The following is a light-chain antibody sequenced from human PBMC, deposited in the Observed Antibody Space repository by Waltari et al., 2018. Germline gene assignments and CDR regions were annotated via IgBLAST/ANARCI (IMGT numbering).Light chain of an antibody. CDR1: SSDVGTYKF. V-gene: IGLV2-23*02. CDR2: EIN. Sequence: QSALTQPASVSGSPGQSITISCTGSSSDVGTYKFVSWYQQHPGKAPKRMSYEINQRPSGISSRFSGSKVGNTAVLTISGLQTDDEADYYCCSYVTGDTWVFGGGTRVAVL. J-gene: IGLJ3*02. CDR3: CSYVTGDTWV.